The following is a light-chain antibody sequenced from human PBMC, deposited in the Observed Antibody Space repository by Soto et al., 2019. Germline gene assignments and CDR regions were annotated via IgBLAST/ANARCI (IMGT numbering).Light chain of an antibody. J-gene: IGLJ7*01. CDR3: TSYTTSSTHV. CDR1: SSDIGAFNY. V-gene: IGLV2-14*01. Sequence: QSALTQPPSASGSPGQSVTISCTGSSSDIGAFNYVSWYQQHPDKAPKLLIFEVSDRPSGVSTRFSGSKSDNRASLTISGLQAEDEAVYFCTSYTTSSTHVFGGGTQLTVL. CDR2: EVS.